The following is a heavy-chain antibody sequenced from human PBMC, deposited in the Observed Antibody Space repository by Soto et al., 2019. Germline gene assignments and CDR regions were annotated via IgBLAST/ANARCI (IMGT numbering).Heavy chain of an antibody. V-gene: IGHV3-30*04. J-gene: IGHJ4*02. Sequence: HVDLVESGGGVVQPGRSLTLSCTGSGFTFSNYAMHWVRQGPGNGLEWVAVISYHGWNKHYADSVTGRFTISRDNSENTLFLHMNSLRAEDTTVYYCARDLGASGDTRGVDYLGQGTLVTASA. D-gene: IGHD2-21*01. CDR2: ISYHGWNK. CDR3: ARDLGASGDTRGVDY. CDR1: GFTFSNYA.